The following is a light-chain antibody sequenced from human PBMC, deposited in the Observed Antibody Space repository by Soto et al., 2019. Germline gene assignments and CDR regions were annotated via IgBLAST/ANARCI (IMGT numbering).Light chain of an antibody. V-gene: IGKV3-15*01. Sequence: EIVLTQSPATLSVFPGEKATLSCGASQSVSNNLAWYHQKPGQAPRPLIYGASTRATGIPARFSGSGSGTEFTLTISSLQSEDSAICYCQQYSSWPVTFGPGTKVAIE. J-gene: IGKJ3*01. CDR3: QQYSSWPVT. CDR1: QSVSNN. CDR2: GAS.